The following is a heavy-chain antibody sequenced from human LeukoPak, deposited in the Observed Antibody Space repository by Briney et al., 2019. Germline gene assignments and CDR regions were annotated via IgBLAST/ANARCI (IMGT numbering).Heavy chain of an antibody. Sequence: PSETLSLTCTVSGGSISSYYWSWIRQPSGKGLEWIGYIYYSGSTNYNPSLKSRVSMSVDTSKKQFSLRLSSVTAADTAIYYCASDYFDRTGYYGFIYWGQGSLVTISS. CDR2: IYYSGST. CDR3: ASDYFDRTGYYGFIY. J-gene: IGHJ4*02. D-gene: IGHD3-22*01. CDR1: GGSISSYY. V-gene: IGHV4-59*12.